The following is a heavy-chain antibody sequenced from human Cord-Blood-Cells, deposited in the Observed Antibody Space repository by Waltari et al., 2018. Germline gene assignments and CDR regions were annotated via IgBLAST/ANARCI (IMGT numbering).Heavy chain of an antibody. Sequence: SGAEVKKPGASVKVSCKASGYTFTSYYMHWVRQAPGQGLEWMGIINPSGGSTSYAQKFQGRVTMTRDTSTSTVYMELSSLRSDDTAVYYCARVNQPNYDSSGYYFDYWGQGTLVTVSS. CDR3: ARVNQPNYDSSGYYFDY. CDR2: INPSGGST. CDR1: GYTFTSYY. D-gene: IGHD3-22*01. V-gene: IGHV1-46*01. J-gene: IGHJ4*02.